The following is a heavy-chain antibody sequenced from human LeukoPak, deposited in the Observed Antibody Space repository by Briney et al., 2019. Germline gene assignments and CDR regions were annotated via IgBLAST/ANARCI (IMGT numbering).Heavy chain of an antibody. CDR2: ISGDGGST. J-gene: IGHJ4*02. Sequence: GGSLRLSCAASGFTFDDYAMHWVRQAPGKGLEWVSLISGDGGSTYYADSVKGRFTISRDNSKNSLYLQMNSLRTEDTALYYCAKDLLYCSSTSCYAPLDYWGQGTLVTVSS. CDR3: AKDLLYCSSTSCYAPLDY. D-gene: IGHD2-2*01. CDR1: GFTFDDYA. V-gene: IGHV3-43*02.